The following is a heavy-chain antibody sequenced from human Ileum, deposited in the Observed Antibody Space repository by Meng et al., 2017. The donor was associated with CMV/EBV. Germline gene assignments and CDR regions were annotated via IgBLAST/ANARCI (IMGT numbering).Heavy chain of an antibody. J-gene: IGHJ1*01. CDR3: ASAVDVPSLEFFQY. D-gene: IGHD2-2*01. V-gene: IGHV3-74*01. CDR1: GSIVTKVC. Sequence: GRRLDPGWGSVQPGGSLRLTCAASGSIVTKVCMHWVRRVPGTGRMCVSRIKGDGSATTYADSVKGRFTISRDNAKNTLYLDMKSLRAEDTGIYYCASAVDVPSLEFFQYWGRGTLVTVSS. CDR2: IKGDGSAT.